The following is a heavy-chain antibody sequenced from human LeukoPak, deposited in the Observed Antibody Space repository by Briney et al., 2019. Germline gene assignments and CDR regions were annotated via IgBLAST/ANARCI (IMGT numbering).Heavy chain of an antibody. D-gene: IGHD3-9*01. CDR1: GFTFIIYE. CDR3: ARGGVDYYDILTGYYPSTLYYFDY. CDR2: ISSSRSNTI. Sequence: PGGSLRLSCAASGFTFIIYEMNWVRQAPGKGLEWVSYISSSRSNTIYYADSVKGRFTISRDNAKNSLYLQMNSLRDEDTAVYYCARGGVDYYDILTGYYPSTLYYFDYWGQGTLVTVSP. V-gene: IGHV3-48*02. J-gene: IGHJ4*02.